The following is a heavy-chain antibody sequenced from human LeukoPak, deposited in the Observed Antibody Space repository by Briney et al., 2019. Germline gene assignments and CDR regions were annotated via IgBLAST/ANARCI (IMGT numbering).Heavy chain of an antibody. CDR3: ARFTPLGYGWGGYNRFDP. J-gene: IGHJ5*02. Sequence: NPSETLSLTCTVSGGSISSSSYYWGWIRQPPGKGLEWIGSIYYSGSTYYNPSLKSRVTISVDTSKNQFSLNLTSVTAADTAVYFCARFTPLGYGWGGYNRFDPWGQGTLVTVSS. V-gene: IGHV4-39*07. D-gene: IGHD3-16*01. CDR1: GGSISSSSYY. CDR2: IYYSGST.